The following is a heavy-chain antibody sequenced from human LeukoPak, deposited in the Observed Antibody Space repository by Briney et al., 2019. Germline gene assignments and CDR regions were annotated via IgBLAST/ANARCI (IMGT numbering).Heavy chain of an antibody. CDR2: TYYSGST. D-gene: IGHD3-10*01. Sequence: SSETLSLTCTVSGGSISSYYWSWIRQPPGKGLEWIGYTYYSGSTNYNPSLKSRVTISVDTSKNQFSLKLSSVTAADTAVYYCARGKHFLWFGEISPHYYYYMDVWGKGTTVTISS. J-gene: IGHJ6*03. V-gene: IGHV4-59*01. CDR3: ARGKHFLWFGEISPHYYYYMDV. CDR1: GGSISSYY.